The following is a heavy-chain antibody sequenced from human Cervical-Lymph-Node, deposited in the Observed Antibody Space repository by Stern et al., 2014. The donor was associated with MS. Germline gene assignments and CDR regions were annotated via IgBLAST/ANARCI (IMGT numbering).Heavy chain of an antibody. CDR2: VYPGDSDP. J-gene: IGHJ4*02. D-gene: IGHD4-17*01. CDR3: SRDYGDYAFDY. Sequence: VQLVQSGAEVKKPGESLKISCKGSGYSFTANWIAWVRQMPGKGLEWMVIVYPGDSDPRYSPAFQGQFTISADKSISTAYLQWSSLKASDTAMYYCSRDYGDYAFDYWGQGTLVTVSS. V-gene: IGHV5-51*01. CDR1: GYSFTANW.